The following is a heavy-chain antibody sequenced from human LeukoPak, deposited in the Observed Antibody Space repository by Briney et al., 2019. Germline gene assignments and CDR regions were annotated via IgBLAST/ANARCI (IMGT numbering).Heavy chain of an antibody. D-gene: IGHD1-26*01. CDR2: IIPILGIA. J-gene: IGHJ5*02. V-gene: IGHV1-69*02. CDR3: ARQATSIVGATTNWFDP. CDR1: GGTFSSYT. Sequence: SVKVSCKASGGTFSSYTISWVRHAPGQGLEWMGRIIPILGIANYAQKFQGRVTITADKSTSTAYMELSSLRSEDTAVYYCARQATSIVGATTNWFDPWGQGTLVTVSS.